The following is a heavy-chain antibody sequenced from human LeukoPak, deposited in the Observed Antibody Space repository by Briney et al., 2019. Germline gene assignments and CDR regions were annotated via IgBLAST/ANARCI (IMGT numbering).Heavy chain of an antibody. Sequence: SETLSLTCSVSGASINNYYWTWIRQPPGKGLEWIGYVYHTGASGYHPSLKRRVAMSLDTSKNQVSLNLRSVTAADTAVYFCTRVVNGGHFDYWGQGTLVTVSS. CDR1: GASINNYY. CDR3: TRVVNGGHFDY. J-gene: IGHJ4*02. D-gene: IGHD2-8*01. CDR2: VYHTGAS. V-gene: IGHV4-59*01.